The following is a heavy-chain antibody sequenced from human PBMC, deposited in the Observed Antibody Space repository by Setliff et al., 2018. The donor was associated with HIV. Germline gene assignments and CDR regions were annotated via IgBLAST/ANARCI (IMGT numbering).Heavy chain of an antibody. CDR1: GFTVSRYY. V-gene: IGHV3-53*04. J-gene: IGHJ6*03. CDR3: ARDRGRGMAPSGILDYYYMDV. CDR2: IYSGGTT. Sequence: GESLKISCAASGFTVSRYYMSWVRQAPGKGLEWVSIIYSGGTTYYADSVKGRFIISRHNSNNTLYLQMNSLGAEDSAMYYCARDRGRGMAPSGILDYYYMDVWGKGTTVTV. D-gene: IGHD6-13*01.